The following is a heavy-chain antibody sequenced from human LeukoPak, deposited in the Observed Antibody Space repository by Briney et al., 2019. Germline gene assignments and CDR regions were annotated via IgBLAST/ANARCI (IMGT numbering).Heavy chain of an antibody. Sequence: SETLSLTCTVSGGSISSSSYYWGWIRQPPGKGLEWIGSIYYSGSTSYNPSLRSRVTISIDTSKNQFSLNLSSVTAADSAVYYCARLEVETEYSGRWYHRMNWFDPWGQGTLVTVSS. CDR1: GGSISSSSYY. CDR3: ARLEVETEYSGRWYHRMNWFDP. V-gene: IGHV4-39*07. CDR2: IYYSGST. J-gene: IGHJ5*02. D-gene: IGHD6-13*01.